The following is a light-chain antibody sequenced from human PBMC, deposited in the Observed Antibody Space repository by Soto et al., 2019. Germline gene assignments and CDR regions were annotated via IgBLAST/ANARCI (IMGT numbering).Light chain of an antibody. V-gene: IGKV1-8*01. CDR2: AAS. CDR1: QGISSY. Sequence: ALRGTQSPSSLSASTGDRVTITCRASQGISSYLAWYQQKPGKAPKLLIYAASTLQSGVPSRFSGSGSGTDFTLTISCLQSEDFATYYCQQYYSYPRTFGQGTKVDIK. CDR3: QQYYSYPRT. J-gene: IGKJ1*01.